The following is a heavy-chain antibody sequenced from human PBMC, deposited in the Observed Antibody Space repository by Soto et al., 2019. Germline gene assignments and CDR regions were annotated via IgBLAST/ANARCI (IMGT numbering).Heavy chain of an antibody. D-gene: IGHD3-22*01. CDR3: ARGRGGAIIVGVTGTFDV. V-gene: IGHV1-69*01. CDR1: GGTFSSYA. Sequence: QVQLVQSGAEVKKPGSSVKVSCKASGGTFSSYAISWVRQAPGQWREWMGGIIAILGKANYAEKIQGRVTITADESTSTAYMELSKLISEDTAVYYCARGRGGAIIVGVTGTFDVWGQGTLVTVSS. CDR2: IIAILGKA. J-gene: IGHJ3*01.